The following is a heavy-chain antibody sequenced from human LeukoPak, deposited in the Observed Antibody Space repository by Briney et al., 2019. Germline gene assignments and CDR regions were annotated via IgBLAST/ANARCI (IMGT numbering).Heavy chain of an antibody. Sequence: PGGSLRLSCAASGFTFSSYSMNWVRQAPGKGLEWVSVIYSGGSTYYADSVKGRFTISRDNSKNTLYLQMNSLRAEDTAVYYCAGRGEVAGLWSYWGQGTLVTVSS. CDR1: GFTFSSYS. V-gene: IGHV3-53*01. CDR2: IYSGGST. CDR3: AGRGEVAGLWSY. D-gene: IGHD6-19*01. J-gene: IGHJ4*02.